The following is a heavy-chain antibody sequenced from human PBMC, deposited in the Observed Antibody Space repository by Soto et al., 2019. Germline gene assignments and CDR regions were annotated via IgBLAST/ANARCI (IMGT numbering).Heavy chain of an antibody. CDR3: ARDQLGRYNWNYMGAFDI. Sequence: SVKVSCKASGGTFSSYAISWVRQAPGQGLEWMGGIIPIFGTANYAQKFQGRVTITADGSTSTAYMELSSLRSEDTAVYYCARDQLGRYNWNYMGAFDIWGQGTMVTVSS. CDR2: IIPIFGTA. D-gene: IGHD1-7*01. J-gene: IGHJ3*02. V-gene: IGHV1-69*13. CDR1: GGTFSSYA.